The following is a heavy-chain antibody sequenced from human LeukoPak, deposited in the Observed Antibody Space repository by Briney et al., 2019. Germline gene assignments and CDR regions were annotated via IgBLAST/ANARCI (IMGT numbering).Heavy chain of an antibody. CDR1: RDSVSSNSVT. V-gene: IGHV6-1*01. Sequence: SQTLSLTCAISRDSVSSNSVTWNWIRQSPSRGLEWLGRTYYRSTWYNDYAVSVRGRITVNPDASKNQFSLHLNSVTPEDTAVYYCARRLTQYDCFDPWGQGILVTVSS. D-gene: IGHD2-2*01. CDR3: ARRLTQYDCFDP. J-gene: IGHJ5*02. CDR2: TYYRSTWYN.